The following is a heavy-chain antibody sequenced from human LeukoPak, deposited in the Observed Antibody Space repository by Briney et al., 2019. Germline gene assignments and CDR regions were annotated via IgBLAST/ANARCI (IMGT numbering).Heavy chain of an antibody. CDR2: IGTYDGHT. Sequence: ASVKVSCKTSGYSFTDYIIAWVRQAPGQGLEWLGWIGTYDGHTSYAQKVQGRVTMTTDTSATTVYLELRSLTSDDTALYYCARLMDNNYDGSAFDYWGQGTLVTVSS. J-gene: IGHJ4*02. CDR1: GYSFTDYI. CDR3: ARLMDNNYDGSAFDY. V-gene: IGHV1-18*01. D-gene: IGHD3-22*01.